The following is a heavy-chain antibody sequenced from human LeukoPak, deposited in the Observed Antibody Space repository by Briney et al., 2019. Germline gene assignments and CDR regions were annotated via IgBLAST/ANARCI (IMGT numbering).Heavy chain of an antibody. CDR1: GGSISSYY. Sequence: PSETLSLTCTVSGGSISSYYWSWIRQPPGKGLEWIGYIYYSGSTNYNPTLKSRVTISADTSKNQFSLKLSSVTAADTAVYYCAKRKLYSSGFDYWGQGTLVTVSS. D-gene: IGHD3-10*01. V-gene: IGHV4-59*08. CDR3: AKRKLYSSGFDY. CDR2: IYYSGST. J-gene: IGHJ4*02.